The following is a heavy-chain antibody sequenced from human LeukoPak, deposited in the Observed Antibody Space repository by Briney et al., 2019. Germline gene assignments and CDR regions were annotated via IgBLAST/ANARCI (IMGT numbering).Heavy chain of an antibody. D-gene: IGHD1-26*01. Sequence: SVTVSCKASGGTFSSYTISWVRQAPGQALEWMGRIIPILGIANYAQKFQGRVTITADKYTSTAYMELSSLRSEGTAVYYCARWELRNFNDAFDIWGEGPMVTVSS. CDR2: IIPILGIA. CDR1: GGTFSSYT. J-gene: IGHJ3*02. CDR3: ARWELRNFNDAFDI. V-gene: IGHV1-69*02.